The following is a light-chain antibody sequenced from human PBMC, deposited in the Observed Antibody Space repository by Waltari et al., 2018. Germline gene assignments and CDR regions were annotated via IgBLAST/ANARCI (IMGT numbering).Light chain of an antibody. J-gene: IGLJ2*01. V-gene: IGLV2-14*03. Sequence: QSALTQPASVSGSPGQSITISCTGTGSDVGSYVYVSWYQQHPGKGPKLMIFDVIKRPSGVSNRFSGSKSGNTASLTISGLQAEDEADYYCSSYTSSGTVIFGGGTKLTVL. CDR2: DVI. CDR1: GSDVGSYVY. CDR3: SSYTSSGTVI.